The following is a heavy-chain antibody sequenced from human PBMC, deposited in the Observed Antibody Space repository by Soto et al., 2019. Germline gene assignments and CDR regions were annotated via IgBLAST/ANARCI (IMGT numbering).Heavy chain of an antibody. Sequence: EVQLVETGGGMIQPGGSLRLSCAVSGFSASSNYMSWVRQAPGKGLEWVSLIYSGGTTSYADSVKGRFIISRDSSKNTLFLQMNSLRVEDTAVYYCARRYIVGVTGDYWGQGTLVTVSS. V-gene: IGHV3-53*02. D-gene: IGHD1-26*01. CDR2: IYSGGTT. CDR3: ARRYIVGVTGDY. J-gene: IGHJ4*02. CDR1: GFSASSNY.